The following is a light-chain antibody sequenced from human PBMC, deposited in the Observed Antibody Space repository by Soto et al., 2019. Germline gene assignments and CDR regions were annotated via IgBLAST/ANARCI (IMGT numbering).Light chain of an antibody. V-gene: IGKV1-5*01. J-gene: IGKJ2*01. CDR1: KSISSW. CDR3: QQYNSYST. CDR2: DAS. Sequence: DIQMTQSLSTLSASVGDRVTTNCRASKSISSWLAWNQQKPGKAPKLLIYDASSLESGVPSRFSGSGSETEFTLTISSLQPDDFATYSCQQYNSYSTFGQGTKLEIK.